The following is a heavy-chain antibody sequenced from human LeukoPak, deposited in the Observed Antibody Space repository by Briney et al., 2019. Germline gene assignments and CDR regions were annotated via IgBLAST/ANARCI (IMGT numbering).Heavy chain of an antibody. CDR1: GGPISSSNW. CDR2: IYHSGST. CDR3: ASEKGSAAPLDY. Sequence: SGTLSLTCAVSGGPISSSNWWSWVRQPPGKGLEWIGEIYHSGSTNYNPSLKSRVTISVDKSKNQFSLKLSSVTAADTAVHYCASEKGSAAPLDYWGQGTLVTVSS. J-gene: IGHJ4*02. D-gene: IGHD3-10*01. V-gene: IGHV4-4*02.